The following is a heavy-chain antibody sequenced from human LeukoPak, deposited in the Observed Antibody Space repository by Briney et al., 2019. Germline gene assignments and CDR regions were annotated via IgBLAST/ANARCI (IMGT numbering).Heavy chain of an antibody. CDR1: GYTFTSFG. CDR3: ARDPVYRSSSRWFDP. V-gene: IGHV1-18*01. J-gene: IGHJ5*02. Sequence: ASVKVSCKASGYTFTSFGISWVRQAPGQGLEWMGWISAYNGNTKFAQKLQGRVTMTTDTPTSTAYMELRSLRSDDTAVYYCARDPVYRSSSRWFDPWGQGTLVTVSS. CDR2: ISAYNGNT. D-gene: IGHD6-6*01.